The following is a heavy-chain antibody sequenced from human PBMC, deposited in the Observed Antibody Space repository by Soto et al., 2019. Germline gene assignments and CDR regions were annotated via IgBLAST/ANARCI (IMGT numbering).Heavy chain of an antibody. CDR3: ARAERGKSGPTG. CDR2: ISGSGVYT. Sequence: ESGGDLVKHGGSLRLSCAAYGFTFSDYYMSWTRQAPGKGLEWLSYISGSGVYTNYADSVKGRFTISRDNSKNSLYLQMNSLTAEDTAVYYCARAERGKSGPTGWGQGTLVTVSS. D-gene: IGHD1-26*01. CDR1: GFTFSDYY. J-gene: IGHJ4*02. V-gene: IGHV3-11*06.